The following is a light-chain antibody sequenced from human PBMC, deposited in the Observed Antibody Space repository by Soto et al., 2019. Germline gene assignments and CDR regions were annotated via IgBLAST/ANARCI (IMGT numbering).Light chain of an antibody. CDR1: QSVSSQ. CDR2: DAS. CDR3: AQRIWPWT. V-gene: IGKV3-11*01. J-gene: IGKJ1*01. Sequence: EIVLTQSPATLSLSPGERATLSCRASQSVSSQLAWYQHKPGQAPRLLIYDASNRATGIPDRLSGSGSGTDFTLTISSLEPEDFAVYYCAQRIWPWTVGHGNNVDIK.